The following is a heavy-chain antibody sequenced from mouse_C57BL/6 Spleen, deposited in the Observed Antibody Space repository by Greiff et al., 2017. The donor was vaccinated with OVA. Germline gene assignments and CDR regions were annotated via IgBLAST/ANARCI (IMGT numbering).Heavy chain of an antibody. J-gene: IGHJ4*01. D-gene: IGHD1-1*01. CDR2: IDPEDGET. CDR3: ANVMGYGSNGWAMDY. V-gene: IGHV14-2*01. Sequence: VQLKESGAELVKPGASVKLSCTASGFNIKDYYMHWVKQRTEQGLEWIGRIDPEDGETKYAPKFQGKATITADTSSNTAYLQLSSLTSEDTAVYYCANVMGYGSNGWAMDYWGQGTSVTVSS. CDR1: GFNIKDYY.